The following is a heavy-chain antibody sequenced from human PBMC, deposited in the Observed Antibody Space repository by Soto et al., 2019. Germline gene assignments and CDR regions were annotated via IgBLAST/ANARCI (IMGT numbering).Heavy chain of an antibody. CDR2: ISWDDDK. Sequence: SGPTLGNPTQTLTLTCTFSGFSLSTNGVRVGWLRQPPGMALEWLAIISWDDDKRYSPSLRNRLTITKDTSKNQVVLTMTNMDPVDTATYYCAHSRAWSRDWYDWFDPWGQGMVVTVSS. CDR3: AHSRAWSRDWYDWFDP. J-gene: IGHJ5*02. D-gene: IGHD6-19*01. CDR1: GFSLSTNGVR. V-gene: IGHV2-5*02.